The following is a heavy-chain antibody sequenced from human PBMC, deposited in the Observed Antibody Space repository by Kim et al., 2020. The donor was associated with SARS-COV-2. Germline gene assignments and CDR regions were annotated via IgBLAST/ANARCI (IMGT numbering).Heavy chain of an antibody. D-gene: IGHD6-13*01. J-gene: IGHJ6*02. CDR2: ISYDGSNK. V-gene: IGHV3-30*18. CDR3: AKELAGYIYGQHYYYYGMTG. Sequence: GGSLRLSCAASGFTFSNYGVHWVRQAPGKGLEWVALISYDGSNKYYADSVKGRFTIFRDNSKNTLYLHMNNLRTEDTAVYHCAKELAGYIYGQHYYYYGMTGSSQGSTATV. CDR1: GFTFSNYG.